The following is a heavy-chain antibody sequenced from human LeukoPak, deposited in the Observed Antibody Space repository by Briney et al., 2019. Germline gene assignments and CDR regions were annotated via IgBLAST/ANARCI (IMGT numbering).Heavy chain of an antibody. Sequence: QSGGFLRLSLAVFGFTLRSYGMHWVRQASGKGLEWVALISYDGSNKYYADSVKGRFTISRDNSKNTLYLQMNSLRAEDTAVYYCAKEVDTAIFLIDYWGQGTLVTVSS. CDR1: GFTLRSYG. CDR2: ISYDGSNK. CDR3: AKEVDTAIFLIDY. V-gene: IGHV3-30*18. D-gene: IGHD5-18*01. J-gene: IGHJ4*02.